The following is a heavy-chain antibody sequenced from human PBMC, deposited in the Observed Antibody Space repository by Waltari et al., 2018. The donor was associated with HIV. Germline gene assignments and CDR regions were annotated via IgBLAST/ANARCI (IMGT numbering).Heavy chain of an antibody. CDR2: LDRDGSA. Sequence: QLVESGGGKVRPGGSLRLSCEASGFSVRDNYLNWVRQAQGRGVGWVSILDRDGSARYADVLRGRCTITIDTSNNTFFIEMTRLSHEDTAVDYCARSAEKYQFSINHYYYYYSMDVWGQGTTVTVSS. V-gene: IGHV3-66*01. CDR1: GFSVRDNY. CDR3: ARSAEKYQFSINHYYYYYSMDV. J-gene: IGHJ6*02. D-gene: IGHD2-2*01.